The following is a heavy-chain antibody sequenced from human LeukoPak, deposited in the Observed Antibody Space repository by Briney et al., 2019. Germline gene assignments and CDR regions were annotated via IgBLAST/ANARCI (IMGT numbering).Heavy chain of an antibody. V-gene: IGHV4-34*01. D-gene: IGHD2-2*01. Sequence: SETLSLTCAVSGVPFSNYYWSWVRQSPRQGLEWIGEINHSESTNYNPSLKSRVTISVDTSKNQFSLKLSSVTAADTAVYYCASVSCSSTSCYAFGDPNWFDPWGQGTLVTVSS. CDR1: GVPFSNYY. CDR3: ASVSCSSTSCYAFGDPNWFDP. J-gene: IGHJ5*02. CDR2: INHSEST.